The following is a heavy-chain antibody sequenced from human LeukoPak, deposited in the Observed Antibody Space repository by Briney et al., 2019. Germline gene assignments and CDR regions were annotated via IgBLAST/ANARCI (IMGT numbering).Heavy chain of an antibody. V-gene: IGHV3-13*01. J-gene: IGHJ4*02. CDR1: GFTFSSYD. CDR3: ARLSGSGFDY. CDR2: IGTAGDT. D-gene: IGHD6-19*01. Sequence: GGSLRLSCAASGFTFSSYDMHWVRQATGKGLEWVSAIGTAGDTYYPGSVKGRFTISRENAKNSFYPQMNSLTAGDTAVYYCARLSGSGFDYWGQGTLVTVSS.